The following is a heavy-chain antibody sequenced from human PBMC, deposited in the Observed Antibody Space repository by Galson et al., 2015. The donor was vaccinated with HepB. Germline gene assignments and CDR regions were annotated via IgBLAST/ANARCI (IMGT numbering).Heavy chain of an antibody. D-gene: IGHD1-14*01. V-gene: IGHV3-21*01. CDR1: GFTFSSYS. CDR3: ARDYSSGNQLLYYFDY. Sequence: SLRLSCAASGFTFSSYSMNWVRQAPGKGLEWVSSISSSSSYIYYADSVKGRFTISRDNAKNSLYLQMNSLRAEDTAVYYCARDYSSGNQLLYYFDYWGQGTLVTVSS. J-gene: IGHJ4*02. CDR2: ISSSSSYI.